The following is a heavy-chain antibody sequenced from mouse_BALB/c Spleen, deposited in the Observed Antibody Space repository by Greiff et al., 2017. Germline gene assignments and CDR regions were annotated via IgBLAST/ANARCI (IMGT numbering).Heavy chain of an antibody. D-gene: IGHD1-1*01. V-gene: IGHV1S22*01. CDR1: GYTFTSYW. Sequence: GPELVKLGASVKLSCKASGYTFTSYWMHWVKQRPGQGLEWIGNIYPGSGSTNYDEKFKSKATLTVDTSSSTAYMQLSSLTSEDSAVYYCTRRGSSWAWFAYWGQGTLVTVSA. J-gene: IGHJ3*01. CDR2: IYPGSGST. CDR3: TRRGSSWAWFAY.